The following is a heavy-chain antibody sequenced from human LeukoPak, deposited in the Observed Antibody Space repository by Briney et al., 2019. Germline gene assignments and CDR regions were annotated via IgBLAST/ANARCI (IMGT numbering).Heavy chain of an antibody. CDR3: ARDVGEYSSSSGYSSGWYGFDY. V-gene: IGHV3-30-3*01. J-gene: IGHJ4*02. CDR1: GFTFSSYA. CDR2: ISYDGSNK. Sequence: GRSLRLSCAASGFTFSSYAMHWVRQAPGKGLEWVAVISYDGSNKYYADSVKGRFTISRDNSKNTLYLQMNSLRAEDTAVYYCARDVGEYSSSSGYSSGWYGFDYWGQGTLVTVSS. D-gene: IGHD6-19*01.